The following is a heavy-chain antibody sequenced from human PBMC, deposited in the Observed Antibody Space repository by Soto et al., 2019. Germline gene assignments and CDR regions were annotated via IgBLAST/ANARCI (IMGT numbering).Heavy chain of an antibody. D-gene: IGHD3-10*01. V-gene: IGHV2-5*02. CDR3: AHRIGGYTMHAMDV. CDR1: GFSLSTRGVS. J-gene: IGHJ6*02. Sequence: GSGPTLVNPTQTLTLTCTFSGFSLSTRGVSVGWIRQPPGKALEWLALIYWDDDKRYSPSLKSRLAITKDTSKNQVVLTMTNMDPVDTATYYCAHRIGGYTMHAMDVWGQGTTVTVSS. CDR2: IYWDDDK.